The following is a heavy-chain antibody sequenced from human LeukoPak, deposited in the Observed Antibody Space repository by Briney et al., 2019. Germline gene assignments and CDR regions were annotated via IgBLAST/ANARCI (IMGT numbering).Heavy chain of an antibody. D-gene: IGHD3-22*01. J-gene: IGHJ4*02. CDR3: TRPYYYDSSGYYNDY. V-gene: IGHV3-23*01. CDR2: ISGSGGST. CDR1: GFTFSSYA. Sequence: GGSLRLSCAASGFTFSSYAMSWVRQAPGKGLEWVSAISGSGGSTHYADSVKGRFTISRDNSKNTLYLQMNSLRAEDTAVYYCTRPYYYDSSGYYNDYWGQGTLVTVSS.